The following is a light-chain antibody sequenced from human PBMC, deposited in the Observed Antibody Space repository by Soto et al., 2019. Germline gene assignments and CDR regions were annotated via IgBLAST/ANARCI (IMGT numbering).Light chain of an antibody. CDR3: CSYAGLSTFVV. V-gene: IGLV2-23*03. J-gene: IGLJ2*01. Sequence: QSVLTQPASVSGSPGQSITISCTGTSSDVGTYNLVSWYQQHPGKAPKLMIYEGSKRPSGVSDRFSGSKSGNTASLTISGLEAEDEADYYCCSYAGLSTFVVFGGGTKLTVL. CDR2: EGS. CDR1: SSDVGTYNL.